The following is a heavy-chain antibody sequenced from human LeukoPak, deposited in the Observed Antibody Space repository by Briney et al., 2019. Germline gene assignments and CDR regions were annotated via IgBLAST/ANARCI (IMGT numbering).Heavy chain of an antibody. Sequence: GGSLRLSCAASGCTFSSYWMSWVRQAPGKGLEWVANIKKDGSEKYYVDSVKGRFTISRDNAKNSLYLQMNSLRAEDTAVYYCARPLRDGYNFDAFDIWGQGTMVTVSS. V-gene: IGHV3-7*05. J-gene: IGHJ3*02. CDR2: IKKDGSEK. CDR3: ARPLRDGYNFDAFDI. D-gene: IGHD5-24*01. CDR1: GCTFSSYW.